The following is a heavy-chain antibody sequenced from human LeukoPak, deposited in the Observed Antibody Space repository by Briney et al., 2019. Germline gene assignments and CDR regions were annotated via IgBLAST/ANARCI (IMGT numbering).Heavy chain of an antibody. D-gene: IGHD1-26*01. CDR3: ARDLPVGYYYYYMDV. Sequence: PGGSLRLSCAASGFTFSNYAMSWVRQAPGKGLEWVSTISGSGDSTYYADSVKGRFTISRDNSKNTLYLQMNSLRAEDTAVYYCARDLPVGYYYYYMDVWGKGTTVTISS. CDR2: ISGSGDST. V-gene: IGHV3-23*01. CDR1: GFTFSNYA. J-gene: IGHJ6*03.